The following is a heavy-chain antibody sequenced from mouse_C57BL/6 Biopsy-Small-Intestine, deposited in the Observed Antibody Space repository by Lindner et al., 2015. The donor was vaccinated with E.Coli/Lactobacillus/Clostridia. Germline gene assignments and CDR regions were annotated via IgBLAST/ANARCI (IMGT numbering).Heavy chain of an antibody. V-gene: IGHV1S61*01. CDR3: ARGLRARNYYSAEYFQH. Sequence: SVKVSCKASGYIFNSYGINWVRQAPGQGLEWMGWMSVDNGNTYYAQKFQGRVTMTTDTSTSTAYMELRSLRSDDTAVYYCARGLRARNYYSAEYFQHWGQGTLVTVS. D-gene: IGHD1-1*01. CDR2: MSVDNGNT. J-gene: IGHJ3*01. CDR1: GYIFNSYG.